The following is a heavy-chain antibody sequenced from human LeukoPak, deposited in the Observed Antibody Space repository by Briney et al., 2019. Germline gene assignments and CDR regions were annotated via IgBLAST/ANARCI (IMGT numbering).Heavy chain of an antibody. CDR1: GYTFTGYY. Sequence: ASVKVSCKASGYTFTGYYMHWVRQATGQGLEWMGWMNPNSGNTGYAQKFQGRVTMTRNTSISTAYMELSSLRSEDTAVYYCARSPMTTVTNFDYWGQATLVTVSS. CDR3: ARSPMTTVTNFDY. D-gene: IGHD4-17*01. J-gene: IGHJ4*02. V-gene: IGHV1-8*02. CDR2: MNPNSGNT.